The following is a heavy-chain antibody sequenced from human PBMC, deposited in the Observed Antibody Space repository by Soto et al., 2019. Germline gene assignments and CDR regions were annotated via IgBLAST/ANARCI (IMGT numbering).Heavy chain of an antibody. J-gene: IGHJ3*02. CDR2: IIPIFGTA. CDR3: ARSRYCGGDCLGAFDI. D-gene: IGHD2-21*02. CDR1: GGTFSSYA. V-gene: IGHV1-69*13. Sequence: SVKGSCKASGGTFSSYATSWGRQAPVQGLEWMGGIIPIFGTANYAQKFQGRVTITADESTSTAYMELSSLRSEDTAVYYCARSRYCGGDCLGAFDIWGQGTMVTVSS.